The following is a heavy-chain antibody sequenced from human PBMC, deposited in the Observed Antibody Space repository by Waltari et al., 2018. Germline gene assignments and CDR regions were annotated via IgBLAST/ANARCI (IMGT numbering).Heavy chain of an antibody. V-gene: IGHV4-4*09. CDR2: IYTSGST. CDR1: AGSISSYY. CDR3: ARGRGDFDWFLHFPDARYYYYMDV. D-gene: IGHD3-9*01. J-gene: IGHJ6*03. Sequence: QVPLQESGPGLMKPSETLSLTCTVSAGSISSYYWSWIRQPPGKGLEWIGYIYTSGSTNYNPSLKSRVTISVDTSKNQFSLKLSSVTAADTAVYYCARGRGDFDWFLHFPDARYYYYMDVWGKGTTVTVSS.